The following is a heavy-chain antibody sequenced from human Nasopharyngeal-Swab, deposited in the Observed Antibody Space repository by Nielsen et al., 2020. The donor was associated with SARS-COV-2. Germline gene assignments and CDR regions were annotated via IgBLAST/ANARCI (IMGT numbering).Heavy chain of an antibody. CDR1: GFTFSSYS. D-gene: IGHD2-15*01. CDR2: ISSSSSYI. Sequence: GGSLRLSCAASGFTFSSYSMNWVRQAPGKGLEWVPSISSSSSYIYYADSVKGRFTISRDNAKNSLYLQMNSLRAEDTAVYYCARGRGYCSGGSCYSGGTDYYYGMDVRGQGTTVTVSS. V-gene: IGHV3-21*01. J-gene: IGHJ6*02. CDR3: ARGRGYCSGGSCYSGGTDYYYGMDV.